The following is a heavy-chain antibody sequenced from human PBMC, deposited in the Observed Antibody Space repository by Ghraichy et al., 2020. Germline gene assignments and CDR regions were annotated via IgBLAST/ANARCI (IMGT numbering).Heavy chain of an antibody. CDR2: IYYTGST. CDR3: ARGPDHRSVTTFYFDN. CDR1: GGSISSYY. Sequence: SETLSLTCTVSGGSISSYYWSWIRQPPGKGLEWFGYIYYTGSTNYNPSLKSRVTISVDTSKNQFSLKLSSVTAADTAVYYCARGPDHRSVTTFYFDNWGQGTLVTVSS. J-gene: IGHJ4*02. D-gene: IGHD4-11*01. V-gene: IGHV4-59*01.